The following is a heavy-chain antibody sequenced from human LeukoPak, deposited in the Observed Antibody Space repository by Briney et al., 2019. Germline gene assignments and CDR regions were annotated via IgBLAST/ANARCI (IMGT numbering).Heavy chain of an antibody. D-gene: IGHD3-10*01. CDR2: ISSSSSYI. CDR3: ARDEGGEYYYGSGSYNY. Sequence: GSLRLSCAASGFTFSSYSMSWVRQAPGKGLEWVSSISSSSSYIYYADSVKGRFTISRDNAKNSLYLQMNSLRAEDAAVYYCARDEGGEYYYGSGSYNYWGQGTLVTVSS. V-gene: IGHV3-21*01. CDR1: GFTFSSYS. J-gene: IGHJ4*02.